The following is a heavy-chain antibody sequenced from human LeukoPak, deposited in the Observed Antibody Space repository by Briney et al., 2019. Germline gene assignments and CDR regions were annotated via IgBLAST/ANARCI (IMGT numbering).Heavy chain of an antibody. CDR2: ISSSGSTI. D-gene: IGHD6-19*01. CDR1: GFTFSSYE. J-gene: IGHJ3*02. V-gene: IGHV3-48*03. CDR3: ARRGHSSGWYWRYDAFDI. Sequence: GGSLRLSCAASGFTFSSYEMNWVRQAPGKGLEWVSYISSSGSTIYYADSVKGRFTISRDNSKNTLYLQMNSLRAEDTAVYYCARRGHSSGWYWRYDAFDIWGQGTMVTVSS.